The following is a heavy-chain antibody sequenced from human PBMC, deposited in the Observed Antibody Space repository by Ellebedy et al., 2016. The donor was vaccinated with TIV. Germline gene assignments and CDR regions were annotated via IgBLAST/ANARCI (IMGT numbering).Heavy chain of an antibody. CDR1: GFTFSSYG. D-gene: IGHD2-21*02. Sequence: GGSLRLSCVASGFTFSSYGLNWVRQAPGKGLEWVSTVGDSGDYTYYADFVRGRFTVSRDNSKSTLYLQLNSLSAEDTAVYYCAKDLSFRDCGGDCLPDYWGQGTLVTVSS. V-gene: IGHV3-23*01. J-gene: IGHJ4*02. CDR2: VGDSGDYT. CDR3: AKDLSFRDCGGDCLPDY.